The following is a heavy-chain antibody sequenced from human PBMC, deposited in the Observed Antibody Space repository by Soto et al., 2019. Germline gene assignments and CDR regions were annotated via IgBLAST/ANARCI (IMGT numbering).Heavy chain of an antibody. Sequence: PGGLLRLSCAASGFTFSSYSMNWVRQAPGKGLEWVSSISSSSSYIYYADSVKGRFTISRDNAKNSLYLQMDSLRAEDTAVYYCARDGLRYFDLWGQGTLVTVSS. V-gene: IGHV3-21*01. D-gene: IGHD3-9*01. CDR2: ISSSSSYI. CDR1: GFTFSSYS. CDR3: ARDGLRYFDL. J-gene: IGHJ4*02.